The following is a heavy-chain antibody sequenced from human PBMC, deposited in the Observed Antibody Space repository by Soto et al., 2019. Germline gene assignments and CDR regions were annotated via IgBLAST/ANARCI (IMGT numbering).Heavy chain of an antibody. D-gene: IGHD3-10*01. Sequence: EVQLVESGGGSQQPGGSLRLSCAASGFTFSSYSMNWVRQAPGKALEWLSYISSRGDTIYYADSVKGRFTISRDNGKNSLDLQMNSLRDEDTAVYYCARGGDSAFFVSWGQGTLVTVSS. V-gene: IGHV3-48*02. CDR1: GFTFSSYS. CDR2: ISSRGDTI. J-gene: IGHJ4*02. CDR3: ARGGDSAFFVS.